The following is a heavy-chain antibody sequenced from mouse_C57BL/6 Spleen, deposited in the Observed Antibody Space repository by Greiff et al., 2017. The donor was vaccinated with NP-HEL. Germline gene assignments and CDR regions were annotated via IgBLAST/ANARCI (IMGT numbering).Heavy chain of an antibody. Sequence: EVQLQQSGAELVRPGASVKLSCTASGFNIKDDYMHWVKQRPEQGLEWIGWIDPENGDTEYASKFQGKATITADTSSNTAYLQLSSLTSEDTAVYYCTYDYGSESHWYFDVWGTGTTVTVSS. V-gene: IGHV14-4*01. J-gene: IGHJ1*03. CDR2: IDPENGDT. CDR3: TYDYGSESHWYFDV. D-gene: IGHD1-1*01. CDR1: GFNIKDDY.